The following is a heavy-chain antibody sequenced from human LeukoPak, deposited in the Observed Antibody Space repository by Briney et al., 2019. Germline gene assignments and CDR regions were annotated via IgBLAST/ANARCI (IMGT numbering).Heavy chain of an antibody. CDR2: IKQDGSEK. CDR3: AREWNYYGSGIMDV. Sequence: GGSLRLSCAASGFTFSHYWMSWVRQAPGKGLEWVANIKQDGSEKYYVDSVKGRFTISRDNAKNSLYLQMNSLRAEDTAVYYCAREWNYYGSGIMDVWGKGTTATVSS. D-gene: IGHD3-10*01. J-gene: IGHJ6*04. V-gene: IGHV3-7*01. CDR1: GFTFSHYW.